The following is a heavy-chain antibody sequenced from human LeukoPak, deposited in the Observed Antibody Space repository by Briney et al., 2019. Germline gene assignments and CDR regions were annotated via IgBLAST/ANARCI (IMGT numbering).Heavy chain of an antibody. V-gene: IGHV3-48*01. CDR1: GFTFSSYS. Sequence: GGSLRLSCAASGFTFSSYSMNWVRQAPGKGLEWVSYISSSSSTIYYADSVKGRFTISRDNSKNTLYLQMNSLRAEDTAVYYCAKDPLGYSYGLGNYYYYYYMDVWGKGTTVTISS. J-gene: IGHJ6*03. D-gene: IGHD5-18*01. CDR3: AKDPLGYSYGLGNYYYYYYMDV. CDR2: ISSSSSTI.